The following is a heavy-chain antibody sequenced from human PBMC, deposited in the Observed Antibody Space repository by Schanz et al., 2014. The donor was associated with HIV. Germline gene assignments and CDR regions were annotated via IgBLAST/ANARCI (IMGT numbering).Heavy chain of an antibody. J-gene: IGHJ5*02. CDR2: ISWNSGSR. D-gene: IGHD6-19*01. CDR1: GFTFGNYA. V-gene: IGHV3-9*01. CDR3: VKDSGTLVSGARWFDP. Sequence: EVQLVESGGGLVQPGRSLRLSCAGSGFTFGNYAMHWVRQVPGKGLEWVSSISWNSGSRGYADSVKGRFTISRDNDNDSLYLQMNSLRVEDTALYYCVKDSGTLVSGARWFDPWGQGTQVTVSS.